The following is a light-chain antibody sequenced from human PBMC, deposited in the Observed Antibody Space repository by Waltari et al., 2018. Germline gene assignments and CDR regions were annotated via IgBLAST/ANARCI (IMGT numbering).Light chain of an antibody. Sequence: SCRASQSVTNYLAWYQQKPGQAPRLLIYYTSNRATGIPARFSGSAFGTDFTLTISSLEPEDFAVYYCQQRRDWPLTFGGGTKVEIK. CDR1: QSVTNY. CDR3: QQRRDWPLT. V-gene: IGKV3-11*01. CDR2: YTS. J-gene: IGKJ4*01.